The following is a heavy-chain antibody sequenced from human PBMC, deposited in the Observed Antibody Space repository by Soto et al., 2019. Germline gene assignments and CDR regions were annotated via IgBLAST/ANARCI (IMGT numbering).Heavy chain of an antibody. J-gene: IGHJ5*01. CDR3: ASGVPRNRFDS. D-gene: IGHD2-8*01. CDR2: INRDANDI. Sequence: EVQLVESGGGLVQPGGSLRLSCEASRGAFGDYWMHWVRQAPGKGLVWVSRINRDANDIIYADPVKGRFTASRDHAKNMVFLPLNSLRVEDTAVYYCASGVPRNRFDSWGQGTLVTVSS. V-gene: IGHV3-74*01. CDR1: RGAFGDYW.